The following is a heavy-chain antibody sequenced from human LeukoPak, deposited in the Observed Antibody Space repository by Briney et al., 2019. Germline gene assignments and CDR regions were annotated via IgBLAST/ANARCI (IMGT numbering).Heavy chain of an antibody. CDR3: ARQPNPYGDYVSPFDY. CDR1: GYSFTSYW. CDR2: IYPGDSDT. V-gene: IGHV5-51*01. J-gene: IGHJ4*02. D-gene: IGHD4-17*01. Sequence: GESLKISCKGSGYSFTSYWIGWVRQMPRKGLEWMGIIYPGDSDTRYSPSFQGQVTISADKSISTAYLQWSSLKASDTAMYYCARQPNPYGDYVSPFDYWGQGTLVTVSS.